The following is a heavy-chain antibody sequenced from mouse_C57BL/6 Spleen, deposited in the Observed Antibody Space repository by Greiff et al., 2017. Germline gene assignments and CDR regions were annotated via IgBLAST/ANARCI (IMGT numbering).Heavy chain of an antibody. D-gene: IGHD2-3*01. CDR2: IDPSDSET. CDR1: GYTFTSYW. CDR3: ARSRLLDYYAMDY. Sequence: QVQLKQPGAELVRPGSSVKLSCKASGYTFTSYWMHWVKQRPIQGLEWIGNIDPSDSETHYNQKFKDKATLTVDKSSSTAYMQLSSLTSEDSAVYYCARSRLLDYYAMDYWGQGTSVTVSS. V-gene: IGHV1-52*01. J-gene: IGHJ4*01.